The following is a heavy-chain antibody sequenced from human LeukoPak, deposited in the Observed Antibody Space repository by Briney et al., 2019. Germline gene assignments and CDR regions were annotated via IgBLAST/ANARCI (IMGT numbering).Heavy chain of an antibody. CDR1: SYTFTSYG. D-gene: IGHD2-2*03. J-gene: IGHJ6*02. CDR2: ISAYNGNT. Sequence: ASVTVSCTASSYTFTSYGISWVRQAPGQGLEWMGWISAYNGNTNYAQKLQGRVTMTTDTSTSTAYMELRSLRSDDTAVYYCAREMDIVVVPPSENYYYGMDVWGQGTTVTVSS. CDR3: AREMDIVVVPPSENYYYGMDV. V-gene: IGHV1-18*01.